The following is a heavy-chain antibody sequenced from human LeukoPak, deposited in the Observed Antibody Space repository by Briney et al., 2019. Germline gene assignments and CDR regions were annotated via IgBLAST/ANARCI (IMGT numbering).Heavy chain of an antibody. D-gene: IGHD3-10*01. V-gene: IGHV3-23*01. CDR2: ISGSGGAT. CDR1: GFTFRSYA. J-gene: IGHJ6*02. CDR3: AKLLWFGELSEPTYGMDV. Sequence: GGSLRLSCVASGFTFRSYAMSWVRQAPGKGLELVSPISGSGGATYYADSVKSRFTISRDNSKNTMYLQMNSLRAEDTAVYYCAKLLWFGELSEPTYGMDVWGQGTTVTVSS.